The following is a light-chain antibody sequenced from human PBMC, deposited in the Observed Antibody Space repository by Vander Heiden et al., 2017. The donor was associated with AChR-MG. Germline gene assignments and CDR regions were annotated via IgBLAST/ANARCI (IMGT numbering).Light chain of an antibody. CDR3: CSYAGNSTFR. J-gene: IGLJ2*01. CDR2: DVS. CDR1: SSDVASYNL. Sequence: QSALTQPASVSGSPGQSITISCPGTSSDVASYNLVSCYRRHPGKVPKLMIYDVSKRPSGVSNRFSGSKSGNTASLTISGLQAEDEADYYCCSYAGNSTFRFGGGTKLTVL. V-gene: IGLV2-23*02.